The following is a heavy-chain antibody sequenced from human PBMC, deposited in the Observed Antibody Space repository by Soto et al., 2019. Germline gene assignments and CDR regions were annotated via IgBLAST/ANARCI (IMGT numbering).Heavy chain of an antibody. CDR3: ARHLSSAAAPGDY. Sequence: QLQLQESGPGLVKPSETLSLTCTVSGGSISSSSYYWGWIRQPPGKGLEWIGSIYYSGSTYYNPSLQRPVTISVDTYKNQFSLKLSSVTAADTAVYYCARHLSSAAAPGDYWGQGTLVTVSS. D-gene: IGHD6-13*01. CDR2: IYYSGST. V-gene: IGHV4-39*01. J-gene: IGHJ4*02. CDR1: GGSISSSSYY.